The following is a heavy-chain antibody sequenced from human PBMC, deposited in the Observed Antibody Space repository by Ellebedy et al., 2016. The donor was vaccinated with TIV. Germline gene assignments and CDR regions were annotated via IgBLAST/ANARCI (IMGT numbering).Heavy chain of an antibody. CDR2: ISWDGGST. V-gene: IGHV3-43*01. J-gene: IGHJ4*02. Sequence: GGSLRLXCAASGFTFDDYTMHWVRQAPGKGLEWVSLISWDGGSTYYADSVKGRFTISRDNSKNSLYLQMNSLRTEDTALYYCARTRGRSGYAIYFDYWGQGTLVTVSS. CDR3: ARTRGRSGYAIYFDY. CDR1: GFTFDDYT. D-gene: IGHD3-22*01.